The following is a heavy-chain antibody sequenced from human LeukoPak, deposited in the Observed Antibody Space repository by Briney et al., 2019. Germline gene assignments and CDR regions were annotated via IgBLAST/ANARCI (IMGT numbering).Heavy chain of an antibody. CDR2: ISYDGSNT. CDR1: GFTFSSYV. Sequence: GGSLRLSCAASGFTFSSYVMHWVRQAPGKGLEWVAVISYDGSNTNYGDSVKGQSTISRDNSKNTLYLQMNSLRAEDTAVYYCVITMIVVVITGPFDYWGQGTLVTVSS. CDR3: VITMIVVVITGPFDY. D-gene: IGHD3-22*01. J-gene: IGHJ4*02. V-gene: IGHV3-30*07.